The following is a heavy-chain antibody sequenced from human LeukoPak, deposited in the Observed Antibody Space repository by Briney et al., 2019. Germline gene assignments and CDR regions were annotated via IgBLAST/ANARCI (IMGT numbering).Heavy chain of an antibody. CDR1: GFTFSSYV. J-gene: IGHJ4*02. CDR3: ASARRDRGYSSG. V-gene: IGHV3-23*01. Sequence: GGSLRLSCATSGFTFSSYVMSWVSQAPWKGLEWVSGISGGGDNTYYADFVKGRFTISRDNSKNTVDLQMNSLRAEDTAVYYCASARRDRGYSSGWGQGTLVTVSS. D-gene: IGHD6-19*01. CDR2: ISGGGDNT.